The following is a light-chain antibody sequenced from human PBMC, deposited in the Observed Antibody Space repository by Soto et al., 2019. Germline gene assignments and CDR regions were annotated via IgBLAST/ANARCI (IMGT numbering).Light chain of an antibody. CDR3: CSYTRSYTWV. CDR1: SSDVGDGDF. V-gene: IGLV2-14*01. J-gene: IGLJ3*02. CDR2: KVS. Sequence: QSALTQPASVSGSPRQSITISCIGTSSDVGDGDFVSWYQQRPGNAPKLMIYKVSNRPSGVSNRFSGSKSGNTASLTISGLQAEDEADYYCCSYTRSYTWVFGGGTKLTVL.